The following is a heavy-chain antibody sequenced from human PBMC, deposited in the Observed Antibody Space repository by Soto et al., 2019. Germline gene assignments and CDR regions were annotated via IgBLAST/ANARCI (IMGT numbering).Heavy chain of an antibody. CDR1: GGSISSGGYS. Sequence: QLQLQESGSGLVKPSQTLSLTCAVSGGSISSGGYSWSWIRQPPGKGLEWIGYIYHSGSTYYNTSPTNRDTISVHRSKNQSSLKLRSVTAADTAVDYYARASTTVTTLDYWRQGTMVTLSS. D-gene: IGHD4-17*01. CDR2: IYHSGST. J-gene: IGHJ4*02. CDR3: ARASTTVTTLDY. V-gene: IGHV4-30-2*01.